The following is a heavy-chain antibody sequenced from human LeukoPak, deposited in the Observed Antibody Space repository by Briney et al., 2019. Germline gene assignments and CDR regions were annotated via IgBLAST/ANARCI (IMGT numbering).Heavy chain of an antibody. CDR3: ARDRRSDYGDTPPFDH. Sequence: GESLKISRAASGFTFSNYRMNWVRQAPGKGLEWVSSISSTSSYIYYADSVKGRFTISRENTKNSLYLQMNGLRAEDTAVYYCARDRRSDYGDTPPFDHWGQGTLVTVSS. CDR1: GFTFSNYR. CDR2: ISSTSSYI. J-gene: IGHJ4*02. D-gene: IGHD4-17*01. V-gene: IGHV3-21*01.